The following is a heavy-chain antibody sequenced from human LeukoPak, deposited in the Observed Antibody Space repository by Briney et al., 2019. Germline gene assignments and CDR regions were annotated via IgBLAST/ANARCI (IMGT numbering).Heavy chain of an antibody. CDR2: IRYDGSNK. CDR3: ATGRSSWYDYYYGMDV. V-gene: IGHV3-30*02. CDR1: GFTFSSYG. D-gene: IGHD6-13*01. J-gene: IGHJ6*02. Sequence: TGGSLRLSCAASGFTFSSYGMHWVRQAPGKGLEWVAFIRYDGSNKYYADSVKGRFTISRDNSKNTLYLQMNSLRAEDTAVYHCATGRSSWYDYYYGMDVWGQGTTVTVSS.